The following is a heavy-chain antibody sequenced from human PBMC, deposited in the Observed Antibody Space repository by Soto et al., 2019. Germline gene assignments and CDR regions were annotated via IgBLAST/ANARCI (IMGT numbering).Heavy chain of an antibody. CDR1: GYTFTSYG. CDR3: ARDPPGLTEYDFWSGYYPPDY. D-gene: IGHD3-3*01. CDR2: ISAYNGNT. Sequence: WASVKVSCKASGYTFTSYGISWVRQAPGQGLEWMGWISAYNGNTNYAQKLQGRVTMTTDTSTSTAYMELRSLRSDDTAVYYCARDPPGLTEYDFWSGYYPPDYWGQGTLVTVSS. J-gene: IGHJ4*02. V-gene: IGHV1-18*01.